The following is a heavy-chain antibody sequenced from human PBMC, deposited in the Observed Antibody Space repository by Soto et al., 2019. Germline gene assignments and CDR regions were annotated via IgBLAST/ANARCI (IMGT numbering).Heavy chain of an antibody. CDR2: IYYSRSI. CDR1: GGSISSYY. Sequence: SETLSLTCTVSGGSISSYYWSWIRQPPGKGLEWIGYIYYSRSINYNPSLKSRVTISVDTSKNQFSLKLSSVTAADTAVYYCARRLRDIVVVPAAAQPASTYYYYYYMDVWGKGTTVTVSS. CDR3: ARRLRDIVVVPAAAQPASTYYYYYYMDV. D-gene: IGHD2-2*01. V-gene: IGHV4-59*08. J-gene: IGHJ6*03.